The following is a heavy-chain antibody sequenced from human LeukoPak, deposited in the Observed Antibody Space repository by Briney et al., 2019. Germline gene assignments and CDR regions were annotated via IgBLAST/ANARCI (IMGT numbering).Heavy chain of an antibody. D-gene: IGHD2-2*01. Sequence: GGSLRLSCAASGFTFSNAWMSWVRQAPGKGLEWVGRITDGGTTDYAAPVKGRFTISRDDSKNTLYLQMNSLKTEDTAVCYCATDRRPAALFDYWGQGTLVTVSS. V-gene: IGHV3-15*01. CDR3: ATDRRPAALFDY. J-gene: IGHJ4*02. CDR2: ITDGGTT. CDR1: GFTFSNAW.